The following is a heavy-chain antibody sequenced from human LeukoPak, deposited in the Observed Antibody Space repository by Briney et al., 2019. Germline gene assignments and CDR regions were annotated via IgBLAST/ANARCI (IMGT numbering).Heavy chain of an antibody. CDR2: MNPNSGNT. CDR1: GGTFSSYA. J-gene: IGHJ3*02. V-gene: IGHV1-8*03. Sequence: ASVKVSCKASGGTFSSYAISWVRQATGQGLEWMGWMNPNSGNTGYAQKFQGRVTITRNTSISTAYMKLSSLRSEDTAVYYCARNIQLWSQDAFDIWGQGTMVTVSS. D-gene: IGHD5-18*01. CDR3: ARNIQLWSQDAFDI.